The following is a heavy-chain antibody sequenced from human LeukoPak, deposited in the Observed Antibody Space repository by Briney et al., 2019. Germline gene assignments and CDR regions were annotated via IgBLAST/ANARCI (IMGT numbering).Heavy chain of an antibody. V-gene: IGHV4-4*02. CDR3: ARDKGFLGDYFDY. CDR1: GDSISSSNW. CDR2: VYHSGNT. Sequence: PSGTLSLTCVVSGDSISSSNWWSWVRQPPGKGLEWIGEVYHSGNTNYNPSLKRRVSKSVDKSKNQFSLKVRSVTAADTAVYYCARDKGFLGDYFDYWGQGTLVTVSS. J-gene: IGHJ4*02. D-gene: IGHD3-3*01.